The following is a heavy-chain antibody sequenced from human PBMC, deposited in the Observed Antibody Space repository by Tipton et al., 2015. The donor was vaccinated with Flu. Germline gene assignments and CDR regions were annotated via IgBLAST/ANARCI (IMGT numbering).Heavy chain of an antibody. CDR1: GGSFSGYH. CDR3: ARRLSSWYGEYYFDY. V-gene: IGHV4-34*01. Sequence: GLVKPSETLPLTCAVYGGSFSGYHQRWVRQPPGKGREGVGGNKHSRSTTYNPPPKGRVTISVDTSKNQFSLKLSSVTAADTAVYYCARRLSSWYGEYYFDYWGQGTLVTVSS. D-gene: IGHD6-13*01. CDR2: NKHSRST. J-gene: IGHJ4*02.